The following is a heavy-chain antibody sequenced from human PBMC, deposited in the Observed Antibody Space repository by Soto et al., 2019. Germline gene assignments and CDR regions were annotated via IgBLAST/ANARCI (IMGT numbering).Heavy chain of an antibody. CDR2: VYYSGST. CDR3: ARGKSGYYPYFDN. V-gene: IGHV4-59*01. D-gene: IGHD3-22*01. J-gene: IGHJ4*02. Sequence: ASETLSLTCTVSGDFISSYYWSWIRQPPGKGLEWIGYVYYSGSTNYNPSLKSRVTISVDTSKKQFSLKLRSVTAAVTAVYFCARGKSGYYPYFDNWGQGTLVTVSS. CDR1: GDFISSYY.